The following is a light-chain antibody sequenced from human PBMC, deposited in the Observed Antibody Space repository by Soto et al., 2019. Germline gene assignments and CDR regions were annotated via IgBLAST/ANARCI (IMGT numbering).Light chain of an antibody. CDR1: SSDVGEENY. CDR3: SSYAHTSRV. Sequence: QSALTQPPSASGSPGQSVTITCSGTSSDVGEENYVSWYQQHPGKVPKLILYEVSKRPSGVPDRFSGSRSGNTASLTVSGLQSEYAADYYCSSYAHTSRVFGGGTKLTVL. V-gene: IGLV2-8*01. J-gene: IGLJ3*02. CDR2: EVS.